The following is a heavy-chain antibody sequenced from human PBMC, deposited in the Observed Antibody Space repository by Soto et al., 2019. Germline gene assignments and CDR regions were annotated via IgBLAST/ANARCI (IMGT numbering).Heavy chain of an antibody. J-gene: IGHJ4*02. V-gene: IGHV4-34*01. CDR2: INHSGST. Sequence: PSETLSLTCAVYGGSFSGYYWSWIRQPPGKGLEWIGEINHSGSTNYNPTLKSRVTISVDTSKNQFSLNLSSVTAADTAVYYCARAPETPPIVRVVVSYFFDSWGQGTLVTVSS. CDR1: GGSFSGYY. D-gene: IGHD3-16*02. CDR3: ARAPETPPIVRVVVSYFFDS.